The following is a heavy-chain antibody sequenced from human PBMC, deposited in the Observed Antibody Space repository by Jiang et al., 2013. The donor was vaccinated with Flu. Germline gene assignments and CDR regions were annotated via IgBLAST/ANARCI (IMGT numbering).Heavy chain of an antibody. CDR3: ARDKFPYYGSGPIDY. V-gene: IGHV1-3*01. Sequence: CKASGYTFTSYAMHWVRQAPGQRLEWMGWINAGNGNTKYSQKFQGRVTITRDTSASTAYMELSGLRSEDTAVYYCARDKFPYYGSGPIDYWGQGTLVTVSS. J-gene: IGHJ4*02. D-gene: IGHD3-10*01. CDR2: INAGNGNT. CDR1: GYTFTSYA.